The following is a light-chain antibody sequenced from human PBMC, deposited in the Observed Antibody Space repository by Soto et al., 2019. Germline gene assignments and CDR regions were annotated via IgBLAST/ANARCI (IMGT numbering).Light chain of an antibody. J-gene: IGKJ1*01. CDR1: QSVSSSY. CDR3: QQYGSSPRT. CDR2: GAS. V-gene: IGKV3-20*01. Sequence: ESVLTQSPGTLSLSPGERATLSCRASQSVSSSYLAWYQQKPGQAPRLLIYGASSRATGIPGRFSGSGSGTDFTLTISRLEPEDFAVYYCQQYGSSPRTFGQGTKVDNK.